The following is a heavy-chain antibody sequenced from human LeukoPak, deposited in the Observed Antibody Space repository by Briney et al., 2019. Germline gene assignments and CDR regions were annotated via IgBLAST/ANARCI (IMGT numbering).Heavy chain of an antibody. Sequence: GGSLRLSCVASGFTFSSYSMNWVRQAPGKGLEWVSSISSNNNYIYYADSVKGRFTISRDNAKNSLYLQMNSLRAEDTAVYYCARGAGYCSSTNCHLWFDYWGQGARVTVSS. J-gene: IGHJ4*02. V-gene: IGHV3-21*01. D-gene: IGHD2-2*01. CDR1: GFTFSSYS. CDR3: ARGAGYCSSTNCHLWFDY. CDR2: ISSNNNYI.